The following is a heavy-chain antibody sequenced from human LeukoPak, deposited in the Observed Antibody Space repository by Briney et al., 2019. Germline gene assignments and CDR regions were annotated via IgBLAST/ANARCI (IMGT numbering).Heavy chain of an antibody. D-gene: IGHD5-18*01. Sequence: SQTLSLTCTVSGDSISSGDYYWSWIRQPAGKGLEWIGRISSSGSTNYNPSLKSRVTISLDTSKNQFSLKVGSMTAADTAMYYCARIQRYSYGWDYFDSWGQGTLVTVSS. CDR1: GDSISSGDYY. CDR2: ISSSGST. CDR3: ARIQRYSYGWDYFDS. V-gene: IGHV4-61*02. J-gene: IGHJ4*02.